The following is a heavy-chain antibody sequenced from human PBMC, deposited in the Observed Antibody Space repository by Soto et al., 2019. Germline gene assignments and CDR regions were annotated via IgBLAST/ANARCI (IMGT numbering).Heavy chain of an antibody. CDR3: TTGSDYSRRYYFDY. D-gene: IGHD4-4*01. V-gene: IGHV3-15*01. Sequence: GGSLRLSCAASGFTFSNAWMTWVRQAPGKGLEWVGRIKSKTDGGTTDYAALVKGRFTISRDDSKNTLYLQMNSLKTEDTAVYYCTTGSDYSRRYYFDYWGQGTLVTVSS. CDR1: GFTFSNAW. J-gene: IGHJ4*02. CDR2: IKSKTDGGTT.